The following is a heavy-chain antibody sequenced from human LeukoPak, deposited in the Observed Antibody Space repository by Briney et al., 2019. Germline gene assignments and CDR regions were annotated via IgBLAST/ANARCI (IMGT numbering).Heavy chain of an antibody. D-gene: IGHD6-6*01. CDR3: AKLYSSPSADY. Sequence: QPGGSLRLSCAASGFTVSTNYMSWVRQAPGKGLEWVSVIYSGGTTYYADSVKGRFTISRDNSKNTLYLQMNSLRAEDTAVYYCAKLYSSPSADYWGQGTLVTVSS. J-gene: IGHJ4*02. CDR1: GFTVSTNY. CDR2: IYSGGTT. V-gene: IGHV3-66*01.